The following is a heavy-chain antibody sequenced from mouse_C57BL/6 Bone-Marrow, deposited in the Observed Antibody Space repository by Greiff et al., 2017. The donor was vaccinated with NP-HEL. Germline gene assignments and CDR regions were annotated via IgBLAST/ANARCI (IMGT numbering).Heavy chain of an antibody. J-gene: IGHJ2*01. V-gene: IGHV1-62-2*01. Sequence: VQLQQSGAELVKPGASVKLSCKASGYTFTDSPIHWLQHRSVQGLEWIVWFSPGCVSINYNEKFKDKATLTADKSSSTVYMELRRLTSEDAAVYFCARHESLLRYFDYWGQGTTLTVSS. CDR2: FSPGCVSI. CDR1: GYTFTDSP. CDR3: ARHESLLRYFDY. D-gene: IGHD1-1*01.